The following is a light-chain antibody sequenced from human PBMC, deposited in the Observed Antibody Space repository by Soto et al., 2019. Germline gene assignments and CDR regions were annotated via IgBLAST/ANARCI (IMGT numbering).Light chain of an antibody. Sequence: DIQMTQSPSTLSASVGDRVTITCRASQSISRWWAWYQQKPGQAPKLLIYDASSLESVVPSRFSGSGSGTEFTLTISSLQPDDVATYYCQEYNSYSATFGGGTKVEIK. V-gene: IGKV1-5*01. CDR2: DAS. J-gene: IGKJ4*01. CDR3: QEYNSYSAT. CDR1: QSISRW.